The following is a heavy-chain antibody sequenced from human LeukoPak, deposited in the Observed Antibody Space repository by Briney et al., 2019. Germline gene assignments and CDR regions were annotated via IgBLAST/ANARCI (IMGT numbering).Heavy chain of an antibody. V-gene: IGHV3-23*01. CDR1: GFTFSSYA. J-gene: IGHJ6*02. Sequence: PGGSLRLSCATSGFTFSSYAMSWVRQAPGKGLEWVSGIGASGGSTYYADSVKGRFTISRDNSKNTLYLQMNSLRAEDTAVYYCAESQGVNYGMDVWGQGTTVTVSS. CDR3: AESQGVNYGMDV. CDR2: IGASGGST. D-gene: IGHD3-10*01.